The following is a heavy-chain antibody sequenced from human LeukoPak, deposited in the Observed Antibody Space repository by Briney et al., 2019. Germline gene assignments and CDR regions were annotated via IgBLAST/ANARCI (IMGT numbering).Heavy chain of an antibody. J-gene: IGHJ4*02. V-gene: IGHV3-48*03. CDR3: ARDLYRIVVVPHYFDY. Sequence: GGSLRLSCTASKFTFSSYEMNWFRLAPGKGLQWISYIDGAGRTIYYADSVRGRFTISRDNAKNSLYLQMNSLRAEDTAVYYCARDLYRIVVVPHYFDYWGQGTLVTVSS. CDR2: IDGAGRTI. D-gene: IGHD3-22*01. CDR1: KFTFSSYE.